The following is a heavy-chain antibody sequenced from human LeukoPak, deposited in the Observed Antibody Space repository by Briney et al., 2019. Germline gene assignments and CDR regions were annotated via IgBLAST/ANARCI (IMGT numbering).Heavy chain of an antibody. CDR2: TYSGGST. V-gene: IGHV3-66*01. CDR1: GFTVSSNY. J-gene: IGHJ4*02. Sequence: GGSLRLSCAASGFTVSSNYMSWVRQVPGKGLEWVSITYSGGSTYYADSVKGRFTISRDNSKNTLYLQMNSLRAEDTAVYYCARAPRTTVVTYFDYWGQGTLVTVSS. CDR3: ARAPRTTVVTYFDY. D-gene: IGHD4-23*01.